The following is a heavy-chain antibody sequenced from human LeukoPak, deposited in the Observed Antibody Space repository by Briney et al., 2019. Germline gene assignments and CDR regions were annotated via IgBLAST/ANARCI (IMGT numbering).Heavy chain of an antibody. J-gene: IGHJ4*02. CDR1: GGSISSSSYY. CDR2: IYYSGST. D-gene: IGHD3-3*01. Sequence: SETLSLTCTVSGGSISSSSYYWGWIRQPPGKGLEWIGSIYYSGSTYYNPSLKSRVTISVDTSKNQFSLKLSSVTAADTAVYYCARDRSSRYYDFWSGYLFDYWGQGTLVTVSS. CDR3: ARDRSSRYYDFWSGYLFDY. V-gene: IGHV4-39*07.